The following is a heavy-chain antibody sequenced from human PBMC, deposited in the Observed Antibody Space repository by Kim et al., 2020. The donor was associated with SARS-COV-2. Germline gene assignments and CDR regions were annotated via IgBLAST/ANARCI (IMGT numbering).Heavy chain of an antibody. CDR2: T. D-gene: IGHD3-9*01. Sequence: TNYAQKLQGRGTMTTDTSTSTAYMELRSLRSDDTAVYYCAREEPGYYLDYWGQGTLVTVSS. CDR3: AREEPGYYLDY. J-gene: IGHJ4*02. V-gene: IGHV1-18*01.